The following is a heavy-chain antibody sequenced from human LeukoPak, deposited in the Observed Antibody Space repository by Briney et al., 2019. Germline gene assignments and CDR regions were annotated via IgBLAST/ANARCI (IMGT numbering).Heavy chain of an antibody. CDR1: GFTFDDYA. CDR2: ISWNSGSI. V-gene: IGHV3-9*01. J-gene: IGHJ4*02. D-gene: IGHD2-2*01. Sequence: GGSLRLSCAASGFTFDDYAMHWVRQAPGKGLEWVSGISWNSGSIGYADSVKGRFTFSRDNAKNSLYLQMNSLRAEDTAVYYCARDGYCSSTSCYGAMGYWGQGTLVTVSS. CDR3: ARDGYCSSTSCYGAMGY.